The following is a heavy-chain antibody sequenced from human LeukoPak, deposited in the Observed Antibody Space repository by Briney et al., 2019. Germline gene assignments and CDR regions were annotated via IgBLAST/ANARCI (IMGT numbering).Heavy chain of an antibody. J-gene: IGHJ4*02. D-gene: IGHD2-15*01. CDR3: TGRGSNFDY. CDR2: IRSKANSYAT. CDR1: GFTFSGSA. Sequence: PGGSLRLSCAASGFTFSGSAMHWVRQASGKGLEWVGRIRSKANSYATAYAASAKGRFTICRDDSKNTAYLQMNSLKTEDTAVYYCTGRGSNFDYWGQGTLVTVSS. V-gene: IGHV3-73*01.